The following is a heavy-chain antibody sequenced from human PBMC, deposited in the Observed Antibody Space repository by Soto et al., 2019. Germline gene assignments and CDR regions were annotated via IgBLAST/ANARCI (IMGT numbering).Heavy chain of an antibody. CDR1: GYTFTSDG. Sequence: QVQLVQSGAEVKKPGASVKVSCKDSGYTFTSDGISWVRQAPGQGLEWMGWISAYNGNTNYAQKHQGRVTMTTDTSTSTAYMELRSLRSDDTAVYYCARVPLSDGDYVFDYWGQGTLVTVSS. V-gene: IGHV1-18*01. CDR2: ISAYNGNT. CDR3: ARVPLSDGDYVFDY. J-gene: IGHJ4*02. D-gene: IGHD4-17*01.